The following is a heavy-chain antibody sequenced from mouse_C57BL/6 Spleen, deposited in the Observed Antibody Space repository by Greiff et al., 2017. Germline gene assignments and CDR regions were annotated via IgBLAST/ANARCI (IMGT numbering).Heavy chain of an antibody. V-gene: IGHV1-52*01. CDR2: IDPSDSET. J-gene: IGHJ4*01. Sequence: VQLQQPGAELVRPGSSVKLSCKASGYTFTSYWMHWVKQRPIQGLEWIGNIDPSDSETHYNQKFKDKATLTVDKSSSTAYMQLSSLTSEDSAVYYCAMGSRDAMDYWGQGTSVTVSS. CDR1: GYTFTSYW. CDR3: AMGSRDAMDY.